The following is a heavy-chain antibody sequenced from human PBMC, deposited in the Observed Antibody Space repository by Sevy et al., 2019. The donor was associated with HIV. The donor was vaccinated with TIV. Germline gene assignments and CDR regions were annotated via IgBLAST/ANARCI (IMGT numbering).Heavy chain of an antibody. D-gene: IGHD6-6*01. CDR2: INHSGST. J-gene: IGHJ6*02. Sequence: SETLSLTCAVYGGSFSGYYWSWIRQPPGRGLEWIGEINHSGSTNYNPSLKSRVTISVDTSKNQFSLKLSSVTAADTAVYYCARAQYSSSPGVSLPAGMDVWGQWTTVTVSS. V-gene: IGHV4-34*01. CDR3: ARAQYSSSPGVSLPAGMDV. CDR1: GGSFSGYY.